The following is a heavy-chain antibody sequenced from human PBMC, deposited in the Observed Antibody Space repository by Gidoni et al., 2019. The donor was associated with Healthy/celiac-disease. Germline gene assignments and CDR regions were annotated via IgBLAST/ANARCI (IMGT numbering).Heavy chain of an antibody. CDR3: AKDIMAYCGGDCSGYFDL. CDR1: GFTFDDYT. D-gene: IGHD2-21*02. Sequence: EVQLVESGGVVVQPGGSLRLSCAASGFTFDDYTMHWVRQAPGKGLEWVSLISWDGGSTYYADSVKGRFTISRDNSKNSLYLQMNSLRTEDTALYYCAKDIMAYCGGDCSGYFDLWGRGTLVTVSS. V-gene: IGHV3-43*01. CDR2: ISWDGGST. J-gene: IGHJ2*01.